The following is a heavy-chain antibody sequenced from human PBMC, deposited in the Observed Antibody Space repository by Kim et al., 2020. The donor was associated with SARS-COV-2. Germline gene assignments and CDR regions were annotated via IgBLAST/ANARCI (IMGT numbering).Heavy chain of an antibody. D-gene: IGHD2-21*02. CDR2: IDHAGGSI. Sequence: GGSLRLSCAASGFAFSSYWMHWVRQAPGKGLVWVSRIDHAGGSINYADSVRGRFTVSRDDSRNTLYLQMNSLRAEDTAVYYCVRGTSDWPGVDYWGQGTLVTVSS. CDR1: GFAFSSYW. J-gene: IGHJ4*02. CDR3: VRGTSDWPGVDY. V-gene: IGHV3-74*01.